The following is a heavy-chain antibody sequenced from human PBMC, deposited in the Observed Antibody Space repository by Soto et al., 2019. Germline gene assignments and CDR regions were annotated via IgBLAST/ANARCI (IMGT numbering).Heavy chain of an antibody. J-gene: IGHJ4*02. Sequence: HPGGSLRLSCAASGFTSSSYGMHWVRQAPGKGLEWVAVISYDGSNRYYADSVKGRFTISRDNSKNTLYLQMNSLRAEDTAVYYCAKAPYPYDSSGYIDYWGQGTLVTVSS. CDR2: ISYDGSNR. CDR1: GFTSSSYG. CDR3: AKAPYPYDSSGYIDY. D-gene: IGHD3-22*01. V-gene: IGHV3-30*18.